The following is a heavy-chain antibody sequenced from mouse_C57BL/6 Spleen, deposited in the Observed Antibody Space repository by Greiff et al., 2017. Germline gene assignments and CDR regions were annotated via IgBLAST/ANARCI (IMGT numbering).Heavy chain of an antibody. CDR2: IYIGNGYT. Sequence: EVQLQQSGAELVRPGSSVKMSCKTSGYTFTSYGINWVKQRPGKGLEWIGYIYIGNGYTEYNEKFKGKATLTSEKSSSTAYMQLSSLTSEDSAIYFCARESYYYDEIGAWFAYGGQGTLVTVSA. V-gene: IGHV1-58*01. CDR1: GYTFTSYG. J-gene: IGHJ3*01. D-gene: IGHD2-4*01. CDR3: ARESYYYDEIGAWFAY.